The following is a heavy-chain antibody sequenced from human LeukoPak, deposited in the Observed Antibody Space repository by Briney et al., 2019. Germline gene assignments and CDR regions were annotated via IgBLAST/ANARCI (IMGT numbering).Heavy chain of an antibody. Sequence: ASVQVSCKASGYTFTGYYMHWVRQAPGQGLEWMGWINSNSGDTNYAQKFQGRVTMTRDTSISTAYMELSRLRSDDTAVYYCAREPHYDLLTGYALGYLDLWGRRTLLTVSS. CDR1: GYTFTGYY. CDR2: INSNSGDT. J-gene: IGHJ2*01. CDR3: AREPHYDLLTGYALGYLDL. D-gene: IGHD3-9*01. V-gene: IGHV1-2*02.